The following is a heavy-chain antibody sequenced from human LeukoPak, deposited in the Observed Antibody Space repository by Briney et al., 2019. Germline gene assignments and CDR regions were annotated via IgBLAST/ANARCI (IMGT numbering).Heavy chain of an antibody. D-gene: IGHD2-15*01. CDR3: ARVAGGYCSGGSCYYGWFDP. Sequence: VASVKVSCKASVYTFTSYGIGWVRQAPGQGLEWMGWISAYSGNTNYAQKLQGRVTMTTDTSTSTAYMELRSLRSDDTAVYYCARVAGGYCSGGSCYYGWFDPWGQGTLVTVSS. CDR2: ISAYSGNT. V-gene: IGHV1-18*01. CDR1: VYTFTSYG. J-gene: IGHJ5*02.